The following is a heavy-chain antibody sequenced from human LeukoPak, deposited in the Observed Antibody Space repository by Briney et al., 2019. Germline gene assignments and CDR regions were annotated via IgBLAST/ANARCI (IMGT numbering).Heavy chain of an antibody. CDR2: ISSSGSTI. D-gene: IGHD3-10*01. CDR1: GFTFSSYE. Sequence: GGSLRLSCAASGFTFSSYEMNWVRQAPGKGLEWVSYISSSGSTIYYADSVKGRFTISRDNSKNTLYLQMNSLRAEDTAVCYCAKDLFTMVRGIFDYWGQGTLVTVSS. V-gene: IGHV3-48*03. J-gene: IGHJ4*02. CDR3: AKDLFTMVRGIFDY.